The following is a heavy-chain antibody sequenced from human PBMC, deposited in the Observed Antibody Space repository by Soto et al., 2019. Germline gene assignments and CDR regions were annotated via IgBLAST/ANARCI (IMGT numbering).Heavy chain of an antibody. Sequence: AASVKVSCKASGYTFTSHGISWVRQAPGQGLEWMGGIIPIFGTANYAQKFQGRVTITADESTSTAYMELSSLRSEDTAVYYCAREVTYSGSYGNWFDPWGQGTLVTVSS. V-gene: IGHV1-69*13. CDR3: AREVTYSGSYGNWFDP. D-gene: IGHD1-26*01. CDR1: GYTFTSHG. CDR2: IIPIFGTA. J-gene: IGHJ5*02.